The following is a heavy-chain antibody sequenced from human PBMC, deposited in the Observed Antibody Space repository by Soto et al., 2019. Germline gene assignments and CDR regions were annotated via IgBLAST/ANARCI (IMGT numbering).Heavy chain of an antibody. Sequence: QVQLVESGGGVVQPGRSLRLSCAASGFTFSSYGMHWVRQAPGKGLEWVAVIWYDGSNKYYADSVKGRFTISRDNSKNTLYLQMNSLRAEDTAVYYCARAAPDIVLVPAGSWGQGTLVTVSS. CDR3: ARAAPDIVLVPAGS. CDR1: GFTFSSYG. J-gene: IGHJ5*02. CDR2: IWYDGSNK. D-gene: IGHD2-2*01. V-gene: IGHV3-33*01.